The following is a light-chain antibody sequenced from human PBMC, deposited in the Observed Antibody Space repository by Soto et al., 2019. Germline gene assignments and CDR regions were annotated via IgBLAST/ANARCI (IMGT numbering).Light chain of an antibody. CDR1: QSVSNW. CDR3: QQYNNWPSYT. V-gene: IGKV1-5*01. Sequence: DIQMTQSPSTLSASVGERVTITCRASQSVSNWLAWYQQKPGKAPNLLIYDVSSLESGVPSRFSGSGSGTEFILTISSLQPDDFATYYCQQYNNWPSYTFGQGTKLEIK. CDR2: DVS. J-gene: IGKJ2*01.